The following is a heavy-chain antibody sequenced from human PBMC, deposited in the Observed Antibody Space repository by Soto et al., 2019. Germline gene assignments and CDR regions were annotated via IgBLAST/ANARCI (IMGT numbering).Heavy chain of an antibody. CDR1: GFTSSNYV. J-gene: IGHJ6*02. CDR3: ARGDPYYGMDV. Sequence: QVQLVESGGGVVQPGRSLRLSCEASGFTSSNYVVHWVRQAPGKGQDWVAAISYDGSNKHYADSVKGRFTISRDNSKNTLYLEMNSLRGEDTAVYSCARGDPYYGMDVWGQGTTVTVSS. CDR2: ISYDGSNK. V-gene: IGHV3-30*03.